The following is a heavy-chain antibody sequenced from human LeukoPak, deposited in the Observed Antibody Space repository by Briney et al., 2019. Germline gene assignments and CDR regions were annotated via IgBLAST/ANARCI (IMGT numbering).Heavy chain of an antibody. CDR3: CGDFDY. D-gene: IGHD2-21*01. V-gene: IGHV3-30*02. CDR2: IRYDGSNE. J-gene: IGHJ4*02. Sequence: GGSLRLSCAASGITFNSYGMHWVRQAPDKGLEWVAFIRYDGSNEYYVDSVKGRFTIARDNSKNTLYLQMNSLRGEDTAVYYCCGDFDYWGQGTLVTVSS. CDR1: GITFNSYG.